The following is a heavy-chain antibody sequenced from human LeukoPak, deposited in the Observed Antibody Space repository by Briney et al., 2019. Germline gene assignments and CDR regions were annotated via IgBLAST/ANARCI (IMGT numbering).Heavy chain of an antibody. Sequence: GASVKVSCKASGYTFTGYYMHWVRQAPGQGLEWMGWINPNSGGTNYAQKFQGRVTMTRDTSISTAYMELSRLRSDDTAVYYCAREEYQQGNWFDPWGQGTLVTVSS. CDR3: AREEYQQGNWFDP. V-gene: IGHV1-2*02. CDR1: GYTFTGYY. J-gene: IGHJ5*02. CDR2: INPNSGGT. D-gene: IGHD6-13*01.